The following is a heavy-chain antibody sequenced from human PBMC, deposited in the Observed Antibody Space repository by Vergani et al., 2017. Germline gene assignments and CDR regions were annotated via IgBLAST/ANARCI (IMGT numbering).Heavy chain of an antibody. Sequence: QVQLVQSGAEVKKPGSSVKVSCKASGGTFSSYAISWVRQAPGQGLEWMGGIIPIFGTANYAQKFQGRVTITADESTSTAYMELRSLRSEDTAVYYCAREPRAIFGVVREDNWFDPWGQGTLVTVSS. V-gene: IGHV1-69*01. J-gene: IGHJ5*02. D-gene: IGHD3-3*01. CDR3: AREPRAIFGVVREDNWFDP. CDR1: GGTFSSYA. CDR2: IIPIFGTA.